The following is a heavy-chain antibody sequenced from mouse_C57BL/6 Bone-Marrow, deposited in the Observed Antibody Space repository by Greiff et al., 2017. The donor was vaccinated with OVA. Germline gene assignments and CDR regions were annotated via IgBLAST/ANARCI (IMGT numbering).Heavy chain of an antibody. CDR3: ARNGNYVPLYAMDY. Sequence: VKLVESGAELARPGASVKLSCKASGYTFTSYGISWVKQRTGQGLEWIGEIYPRSGNTYYNEKFKGKATLTADKSSSTAYMELRSLTSEDSAVYFCARNGNYVPLYAMDYWGQGTSVTVSS. D-gene: IGHD2-1*01. CDR2: IYPRSGNT. J-gene: IGHJ4*01. V-gene: IGHV1-81*01. CDR1: GYTFTSYG.